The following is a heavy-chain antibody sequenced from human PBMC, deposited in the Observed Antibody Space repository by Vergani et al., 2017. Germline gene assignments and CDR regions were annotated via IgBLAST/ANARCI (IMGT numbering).Heavy chain of an antibody. CDR3: AREGGVYYGSGSYDY. J-gene: IGHJ4*02. V-gene: IGHV4-30-4*08. CDR2: IYYSGST. CDR1: GSSISSGDYY. Sequence: QVQLQESGPGLVKPSQTLSLTCTVSGSSISSGDYYWSWIRKPPGKGLEWIGYIYYSGSTYYNPSLKSRLTISVDTSKNQFSLKLSSVTAAETAVYYCAREGGVYYGSGSYDYWGQGTLVTVSS. D-gene: IGHD3-10*01.